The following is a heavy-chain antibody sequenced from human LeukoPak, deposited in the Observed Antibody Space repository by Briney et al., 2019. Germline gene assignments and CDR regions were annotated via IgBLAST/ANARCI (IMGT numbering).Heavy chain of an antibody. CDR2: INPNTGGT. J-gene: IGHJ4*02. CDR1: GYTFTGYY. D-gene: IGHD3-3*01. Sequence: ASVKVSCKASGYTFTGYYIHWVRQAPGQGLEWMGFINPNTGGTSYAQKFQARVTMTGDTSISTAYMELSGLRSDDTAVYYCAGRYDFWSGYPTAFDYWGQGTLVTVSS. CDR3: AGRYDFWSGYPTAFDY. V-gene: IGHV1-2*02.